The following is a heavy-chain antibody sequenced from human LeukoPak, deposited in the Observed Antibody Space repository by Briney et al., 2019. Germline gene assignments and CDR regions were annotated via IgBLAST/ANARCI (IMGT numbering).Heavy chain of an antibody. D-gene: IGHD1-1*01. CDR3: AREIGTTGTTGDY. J-gene: IGHJ4*02. CDR1: GYTFTGYY. CDR2: INPNSGGT. Sequence: ASVKVSCKASGYTFTGYYMHWVRQAPGQGLEWMGWINPNSGGTNYAQKFQGRVTMTRDTSISTAYMELSRLRSDDTAVYYCAREIGTTGTTGDYWGQGILVTVSS. V-gene: IGHV1-2*02.